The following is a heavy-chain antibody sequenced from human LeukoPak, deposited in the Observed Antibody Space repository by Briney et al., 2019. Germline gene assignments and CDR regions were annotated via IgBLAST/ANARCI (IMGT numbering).Heavy chain of an antibody. CDR2: ISSSGTNI. CDR3: ARETPYGGNPAFDY. Sequence: GGSLRLSCAASGFTFSSYEMNWVRQAPGKGLEWVSYISSSGTNIYYADSVKGRFTISRDNAKNSLYLQMNSLRAKDTAVYYCARETPYGGNPAFDYWGQGTLVSVSS. V-gene: IGHV3-48*03. J-gene: IGHJ4*02. CDR1: GFTFSSYE. D-gene: IGHD4/OR15-4a*01.